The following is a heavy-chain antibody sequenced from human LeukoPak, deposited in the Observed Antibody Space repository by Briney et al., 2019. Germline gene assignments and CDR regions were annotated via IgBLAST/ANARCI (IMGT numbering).Heavy chain of an antibody. D-gene: IGHD3-22*01. V-gene: IGHV1-46*01. Sequence: ASVKVSCKASGYTFTSYYMHWVRQAPGQGLEWMGIINPSGGSTSYAQKFQGRVTMTRDTSTSTVYMELSSLRSEDTAVYYCARAAKDAHYYDSSGYGNWFDPWGQGTLVTVSS. CDR3: ARAAKDAHYYDSSGYGNWFDP. CDR1: GYTFTSYY. J-gene: IGHJ5*02. CDR2: INPSGGST.